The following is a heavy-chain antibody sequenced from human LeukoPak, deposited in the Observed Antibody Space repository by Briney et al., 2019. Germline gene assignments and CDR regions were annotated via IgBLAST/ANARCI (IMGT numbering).Heavy chain of an antibody. V-gene: IGHV1-58*01. CDR1: GFTFTSSA. CDR2: IVVGSGNT. CDR3: AAISSYHYYYGMDV. J-gene: IGHJ6*02. D-gene: IGHD2/OR15-2a*01. Sequence: SVKVSCTASGFTFTSSAVQWVRQARGQRLEWIGWIVVGSGNTNYAQKFQERVTITRDMSTSTAYMELSSLRSEDTAVYYCAAISSYHYYYGMDVWGQGTTVTVSS.